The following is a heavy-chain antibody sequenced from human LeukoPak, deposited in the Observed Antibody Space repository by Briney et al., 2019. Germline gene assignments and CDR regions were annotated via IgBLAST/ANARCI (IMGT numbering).Heavy chain of an antibody. Sequence: PGGSLRLSCSASGFTFSSYEMNWVRQAPGKGLEWVSYISGSGSTIYYADSLKGRFTISRDNAENSLYLQMNSLRAEDTAVYYCARGLGSGWEQYWGQGTLVTVSS. V-gene: IGHV3-48*03. J-gene: IGHJ4*02. CDR3: ARGLGSGWEQY. CDR1: GFTFSSYE. CDR2: ISGSGSTI. D-gene: IGHD6-19*01.